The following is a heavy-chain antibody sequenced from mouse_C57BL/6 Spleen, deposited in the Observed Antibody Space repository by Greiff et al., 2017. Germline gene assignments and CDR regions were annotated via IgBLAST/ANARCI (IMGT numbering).Heavy chain of an antibody. CDR2: INPSTGGT. CDR3: ARSPSYDYDAWFAY. J-gene: IGHJ3*01. V-gene: IGHV1-42*01. CDR1: GYSFTGYY. Sequence: VQLQQSGPELVKPGASVMISCKASGYSFTGYYMNWVKQSPEKSLEWIGEINPSTGGTTYNQKFKAKATLTVDKSSSTAYMQLKSLTSEDSAVYYCARSPSYDYDAWFAYWGQGTLVTVSA. D-gene: IGHD2-4*01.